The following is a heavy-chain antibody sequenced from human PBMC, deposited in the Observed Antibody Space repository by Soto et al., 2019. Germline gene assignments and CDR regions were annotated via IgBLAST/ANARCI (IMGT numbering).Heavy chain of an antibody. CDR2: ITWNSGRV. CDR1: GFTFDNYG. CDR3: SKEGGAQNSYYYYMDV. J-gene: IGHJ6*03. Sequence: PGGSLRLSCAASGFTFDNYGMHWVRQAPGKGLEWVSGITWNSGRVVYADSVKGRFTISRDNAKNSLYLQMNSLRVEDTALYYCSKEGGAQNSYYYYMDVWGKGTTVSDSS. D-gene: IGHD3-16*01. V-gene: IGHV3-9*01.